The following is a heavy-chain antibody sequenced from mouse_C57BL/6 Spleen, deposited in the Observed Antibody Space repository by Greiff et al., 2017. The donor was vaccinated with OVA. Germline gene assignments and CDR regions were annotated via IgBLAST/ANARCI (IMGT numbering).Heavy chain of an antibody. CDR3: AREELRRSYYFDY. D-gene: IGHD1-1*01. CDR2: IDPNSGGT. J-gene: IGHJ2*01. V-gene: IGHV1-72*01. Sequence: QVQLQQPGAELVKPGASVKLSCKASGYTFTSYWMHWVKQRPGRGLEWIGRIDPNSGGTKYNEQFKSKATLTVDTPSSPAYMQLSSLTSGDSAVYYSAREELRRSYYFDYWGQGTTLTVSA. CDR1: GYTFTSYW.